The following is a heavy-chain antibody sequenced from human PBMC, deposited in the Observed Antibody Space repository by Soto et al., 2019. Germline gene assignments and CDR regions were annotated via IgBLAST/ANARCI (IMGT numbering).Heavy chain of an antibody. CDR1: GGTFSSYA. CDR2: IIPISGTV. V-gene: IGHV1-69*01. Sequence: QVQLVQSGAEVKKPGSSVKVSCKASGGTFSSYAISWVRRAPGQGLEWMGGIIPISGTVNYAQKFQGRVTITADESTSTAYMELSSLRSEDTAVYYCARSQGSSTSLEIYYYYYYGMDVWGQGTTVTVSS. CDR3: ARSQGSSTSLEIYYYYYYGMDV. J-gene: IGHJ6*02. D-gene: IGHD2-2*01.